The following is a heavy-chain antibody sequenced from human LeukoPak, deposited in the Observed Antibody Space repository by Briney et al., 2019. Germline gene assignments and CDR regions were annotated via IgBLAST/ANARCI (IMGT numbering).Heavy chain of an antibody. Sequence: ASVKVSCKASGYTFTSYDINWVRQATGQGLEWMGWMNPNSGNTGYAQKFQGRVTMTRNTSISTAYMELSSLRSEDTAVYYCARERGYSYGLELDYYYYYMDVWGKGTTVTVSS. V-gene: IGHV1-8*01. J-gene: IGHJ6*03. CDR3: ARERGYSYGLELDYYYYYMDV. CDR1: GYTFTSYD. CDR2: MNPNSGNT. D-gene: IGHD5-18*01.